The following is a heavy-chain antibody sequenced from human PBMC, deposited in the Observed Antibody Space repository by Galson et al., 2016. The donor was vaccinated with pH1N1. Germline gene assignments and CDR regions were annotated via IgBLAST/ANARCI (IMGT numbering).Heavy chain of an antibody. J-gene: IGHJ3*02. Sequence: SVKVSCKASGYTFTSYAMHWVRQAPGQRLEWMGWINAGNGNSKYSQKFQVRVTITRDTSASTAYMELNSLRSEDTDLYYCAKRGYGAYEKASDIWGQGTMVTVSS. CDR2: INAGNGNS. CDR3: AKRGYGAYEKASDI. D-gene: IGHD4-17*01. CDR1: GYTFTSYA. V-gene: IGHV1-3*01.